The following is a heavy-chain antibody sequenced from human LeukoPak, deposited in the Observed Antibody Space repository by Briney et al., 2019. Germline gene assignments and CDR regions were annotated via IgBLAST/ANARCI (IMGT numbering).Heavy chain of an antibody. CDR2: VSNSGDNT. CDR3: AKATGTLGT. D-gene: IGHD1-1*01. Sequence: GGSLRLFCAASGFTFSSYAMSWVRQAPGKGLEWVSTVSNSGDNTYYADYYADSVKGRFTISRDNSKNTLYLQMNSLTAEDTAIYYCAKATGTLGTWGQGTLVTVSS. CDR1: GFTFSSYA. V-gene: IGHV3-23*01. J-gene: IGHJ5*02.